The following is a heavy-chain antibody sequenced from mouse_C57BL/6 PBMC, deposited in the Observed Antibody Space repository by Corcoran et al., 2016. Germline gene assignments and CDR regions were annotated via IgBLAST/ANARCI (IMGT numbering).Heavy chain of an antibody. CDR1: GYTFTDYY. CDR3: AREASYDYDGGWFAY. CDR2: INPNNGGT. V-gene: IGHV1-26*01. J-gene: IGHJ3*01. D-gene: IGHD2-4*01. Sequence: EVQLQQSGPELVKPGASVKISCKASGYTFTDYYMNWVKQSHGKSLEWIGDINPNNGGTSYNQKFKGKATLTVDKSSSTAYMELRSLTSEDSAVYYCAREASYDYDGGWFAYWGQGTLVTVSA.